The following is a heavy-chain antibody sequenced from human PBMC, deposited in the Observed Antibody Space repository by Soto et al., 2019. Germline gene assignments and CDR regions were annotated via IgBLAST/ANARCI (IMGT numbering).Heavy chain of an antibody. CDR3: AKDVRRGPSIFDY. CDR1: EFTFSSYA. CDR2: ISGSGGGT. J-gene: IGHJ4*02. V-gene: IGHV3-23*01. Sequence: PGGSLRIPYAASEFTFSSYAMSWVRQAPGKGLEWVSGISGSGGGTYYADSVKGRFTISRDNSKNTLYLQMNSLRAEDTAVYYCAKDVRRGPSIFDYWGQGTLVTVSS.